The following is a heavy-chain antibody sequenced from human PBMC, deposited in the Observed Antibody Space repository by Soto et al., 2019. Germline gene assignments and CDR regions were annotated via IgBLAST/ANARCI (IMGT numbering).Heavy chain of an antibody. Sequence: PXATLSLAFAVSGGSFTGNNWWTWFRQPPGQGLEWIGEIYRTGSTNYNPSLKSRVTISVDRSRNVLSLQMNYVTAPDTAVYYCANSFMSRPWFDTWGQGTLVTVSS. D-gene: IGHD6-6*01. V-gene: IGHV4-4*02. J-gene: IGHJ5*02. CDR3: ANSFMSRPWFDT. CDR1: GGSFTGNNW. CDR2: IYRTGST.